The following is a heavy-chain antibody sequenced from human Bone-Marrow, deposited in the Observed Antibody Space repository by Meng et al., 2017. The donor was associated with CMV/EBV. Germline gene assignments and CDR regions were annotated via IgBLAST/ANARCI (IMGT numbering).Heavy chain of an antibody. CDR1: GFTFSSYS. D-gene: IGHD5-12*01. Sequence: GGSLRLSCAASGFTFSSYSMNRVRQAPGKGLEWVSSISSSSSYIYYADSVKGRFTISRDNAKNSLYLQMNSLRAEDTAVYYCARNSGYAYYYYYGMDVWGQGTTVTVSS. J-gene: IGHJ6*02. V-gene: IGHV3-21*04. CDR3: ARNSGYAYYYYYGMDV. CDR2: ISSSSSYI.